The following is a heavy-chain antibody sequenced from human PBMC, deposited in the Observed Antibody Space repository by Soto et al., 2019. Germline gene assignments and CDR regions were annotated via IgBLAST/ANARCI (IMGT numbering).Heavy chain of an antibody. CDR1: GYTFTSYG. J-gene: IGHJ4*02. CDR3: ARDGEVAVARRRXDY. Sequence: ASVKVSCKASGYTFTSYGISWVRQAPGQGLEWMGWISAYNGNTNYAQKLQGRVTMTTDTSTSTAYMELRSLRSDDTAVYYCARDGEVAVARRRXDYWGQGTLVTVSS. V-gene: IGHV1-18*01. D-gene: IGHD6-19*01. CDR2: ISAYNGNT.